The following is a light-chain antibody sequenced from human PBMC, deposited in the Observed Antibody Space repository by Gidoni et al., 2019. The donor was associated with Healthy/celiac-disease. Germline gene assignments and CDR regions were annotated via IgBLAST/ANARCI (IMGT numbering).Light chain of an antibody. V-gene: IGLV3-1*01. CDR2: QDS. J-gene: IGLJ2*01. CDR1: KLGDKY. CDR3: QAWDRNTVL. Sequence: YQRTQPPSVSLSPGQTASITCSGNKLGDKYACCYQQKPGQSPVLVIYQDSKRPSGIPERFPGSNSGNTATLTISGTQAMDEAVYYCQAWDRNTVLFGGGTKLTVL.